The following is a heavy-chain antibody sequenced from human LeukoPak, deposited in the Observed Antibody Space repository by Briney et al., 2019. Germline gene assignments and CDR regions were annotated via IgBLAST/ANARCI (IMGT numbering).Heavy chain of an antibody. Sequence: GASVKVSCKASGYTFTSYYMHWVRQAPGQGLEWMGRINPNSGGTNYAQKFQGRVTMTRDTSISTAYMELSRLRSDDTAVYYCARDRIRVVRGVIDYWGQGTLVTVSS. D-gene: IGHD3-10*01. CDR3: ARDRIRVVRGVIDY. J-gene: IGHJ4*02. V-gene: IGHV1-2*06. CDR2: INPNSGGT. CDR1: GYTFTSYY.